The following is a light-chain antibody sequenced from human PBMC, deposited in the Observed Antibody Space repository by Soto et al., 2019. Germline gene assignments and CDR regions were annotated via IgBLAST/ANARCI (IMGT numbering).Light chain of an antibody. CDR2: TLS. Sequence: DIVMTPSPLSLPVTPGEPATISCRSSQSLLDSDDGKIYLDWFLQRPGQSPQLLIYTLSHRASGVPSRFSGSGYGTDFTLTISSLQPEDFATYYCLQDYNYPWTFGQGTKVDIK. CDR3: LQDYNYPWT. J-gene: IGKJ1*01. V-gene: IGKV2-40*01. CDR1: QSLLDSDDGKIY.